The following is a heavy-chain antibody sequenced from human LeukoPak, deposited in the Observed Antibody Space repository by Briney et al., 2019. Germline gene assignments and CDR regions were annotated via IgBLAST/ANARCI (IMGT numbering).Heavy chain of an antibody. CDR3: ARNSGSYMNLYYYYGMDV. CDR2: LSSSGSTI. CDR1: GFTFSSYE. V-gene: IGHV3-48*03. J-gene: IGHJ6*04. Sequence: GGSLRLSCAASGFTFSSYEMNWVRQAPGKGLDWVSCLSSSGSTIYYADSVKGRFTISRDNAKNSLYLQMNSLRAEDTAVYYCARNSGSYMNLYYYYGMDVWGKGTTVTVSS. D-gene: IGHD3-10*01.